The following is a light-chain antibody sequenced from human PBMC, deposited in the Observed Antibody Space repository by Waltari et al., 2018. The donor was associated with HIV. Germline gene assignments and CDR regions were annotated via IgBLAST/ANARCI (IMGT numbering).Light chain of an antibody. J-gene: IGLJ2*01. V-gene: IGLV2-14*01. Sequence: QSALTQPASVSGSPGQSITISCTGTNSDIAAYDLVSWYQQHPGKAPKLLIYGVSGWPSGVSSRFSGSKSGNTASLTISGLQAEDEADYYCNSYTSTSPLVIFGGGTKVTVL. CDR3: NSYTSTSPLVI. CDR2: GVS. CDR1: NSDIAAYDL.